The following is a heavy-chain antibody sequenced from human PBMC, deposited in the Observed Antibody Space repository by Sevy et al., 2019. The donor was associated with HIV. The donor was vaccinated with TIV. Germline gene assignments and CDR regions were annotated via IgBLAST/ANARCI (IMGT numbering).Heavy chain of an antibody. Sequence: SETLSLTCTVSGGSVSSTSYYWSWIRQPPGKGLEWIGYMYYSGSTNYNPSLKSRVIISGDTSRNQFSLKLSSVTAADTAVYYCARAVYHDSTGYYLDPYYFDYWGQRTLVTVSS. CDR1: GGSVSSTSYY. CDR2: MYYSGST. CDR3: ARAVYHDSTGYYLDPYYFDY. D-gene: IGHD3-22*01. V-gene: IGHV4-61*01. J-gene: IGHJ4*02.